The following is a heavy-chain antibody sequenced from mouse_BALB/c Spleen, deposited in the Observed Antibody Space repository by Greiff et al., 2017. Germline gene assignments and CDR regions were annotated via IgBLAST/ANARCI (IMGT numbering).Heavy chain of an antibody. V-gene: IGHV1-9*01. J-gene: IGHJ3*01. CDR2: ILPGSGST. CDR1: GYTFSSYW. D-gene: IGHD2-14*01. Sequence: VQLKQSGAELMKPGASVKISCKATGYTFSSYWIEWVKQRPGHGLEWIGEILPGSGSTNYNEKFKGKATFTADTSSNTAYMQLSSLTSEDSAVYYCARAYYRYDGAWFAYWGQGTLVTVSA. CDR3: ARAYYRYDGAWFAY.